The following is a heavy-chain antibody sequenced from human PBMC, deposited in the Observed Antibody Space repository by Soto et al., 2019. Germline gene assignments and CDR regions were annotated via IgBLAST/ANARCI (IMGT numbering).Heavy chain of an antibody. CDR2: INPSGGSR. CDR3: ARDNSQNSGTPAASSWFHP. CDR1: GFSFSDYF. D-gene: IGHD2-15*01. V-gene: IGHV1-46*01. Sequence: ASVKVSCKASGFSFSDYFMHWVRQAPGQGLEWMGIINPSGGSRNYAQKFQGRVTITRDTSTSTVYMDLSSLRYEDTAVYYCARDNSQNSGTPAASSWFHPWGQGTPVTVSS. J-gene: IGHJ5*02.